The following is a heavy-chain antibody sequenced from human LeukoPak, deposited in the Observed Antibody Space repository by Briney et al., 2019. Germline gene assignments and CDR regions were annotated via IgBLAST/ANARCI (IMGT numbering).Heavy chain of an antibody. CDR1: GFTLTYHW. Sequence: SGGSLRLSCAASGFTLTYHWMHWVRQGPEKGLVWVSRIRSDGGETNYADSVKGRFTISRDNAKSTLYLQMNSLGAEDTAVYYCGRDDVLGSGSIDYWGQGVLVTVSS. CDR3: GRDDVLGSGSIDY. J-gene: IGHJ4*02. V-gene: IGHV3-74*01. CDR2: IRSDGGET. D-gene: IGHD3-10*01.